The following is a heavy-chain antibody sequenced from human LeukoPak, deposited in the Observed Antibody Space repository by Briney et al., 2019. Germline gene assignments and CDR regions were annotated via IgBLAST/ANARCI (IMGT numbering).Heavy chain of an antibody. Sequence: SETLSLTCTVSGGSISSSSYYWGWIRQPPGKGLEWIGSIYYSGSTYYNPSLKSRVTISVDTSKNQFSLKLSSVTAADTAVYYCARELGGGSSWYAVLKDFDYWGQGTLVTVSS. D-gene: IGHD6-13*01. CDR3: ARELGGGSSWYAVLKDFDY. CDR1: GGSISSSSYY. CDR2: IYYSGST. V-gene: IGHV4-39*07. J-gene: IGHJ4*02.